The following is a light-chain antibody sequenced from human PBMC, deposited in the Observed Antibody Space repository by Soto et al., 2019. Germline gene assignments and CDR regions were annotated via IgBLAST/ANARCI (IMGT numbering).Light chain of an antibody. CDR3: SSHTSSTALV. V-gene: IGLV2-14*03. J-gene: IGLJ1*01. CDR1: DSDIGGYDH. CDR2: DVT. Sequence: QSVLTQPASVSASPGQSIAISCTGTDSDIGGYDHVSWYQQLPGKAPKLLIYDVTNRPSGVSSRFSGSKAGRTASLTISGLQTEDEADYYCSSHTSSTALVFGTGTKLTVL.